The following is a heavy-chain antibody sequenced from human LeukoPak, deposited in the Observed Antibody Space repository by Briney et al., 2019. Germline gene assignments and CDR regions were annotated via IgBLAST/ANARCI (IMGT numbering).Heavy chain of an antibody. D-gene: IGHD6-19*01. V-gene: IGHV1-2*02. CDR1: GYTFTGYY. J-gene: IGHJ5*02. CDR3: ARFERWSVAGPTPKGNWFDA. CDR2: INPNSGGT. Sequence: ASVTVPCKSSGYTFTGYYMHWVRQAPGQGPEWMGWINPNSGGTNYAQKFQGRVTMTRDTSISTAYMELSRLRSDDTAVYYGARFERWSVAGPTPKGNWFDAWGQGTLVTVSS.